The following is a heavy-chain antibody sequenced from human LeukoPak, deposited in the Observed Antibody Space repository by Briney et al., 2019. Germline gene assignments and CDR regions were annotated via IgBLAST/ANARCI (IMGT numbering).Heavy chain of an antibody. CDR2: IKQDGSEK. CDR3: ARDLSTYFFDSGRSPLY. V-gene: IGHV3-7*01. J-gene: IGHJ4*02. Sequence: GGSLRLSCAASGFTFSSYWMSWVRQAPGKGLEWVANIKQDGSEKYYVDSVKGRFTISRDNAKNSLYLQMNSLRAEDTAVYYCARDLSTYFFDSGRSPLYWGQGTLVTVSS. CDR1: GFTFSSYW. D-gene: IGHD2/OR15-2a*01.